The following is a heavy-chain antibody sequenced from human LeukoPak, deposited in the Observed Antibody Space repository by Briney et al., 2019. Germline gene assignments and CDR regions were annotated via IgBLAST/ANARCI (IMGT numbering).Heavy chain of an antibody. CDR2: ISGSGGST. V-gene: IGHV3-23*01. Sequence: HPGGSLRLSCAASGFTFSSYAMSWVRQAPGKGLEWVSAISGSGGSTYYADSVKGRFTISRDNSKNTLYLQMNSLRAEDTAVYYCAKGLRFGEVYYYYYYGMDVWGQGTTVTVSS. CDR1: GFTFSSYA. J-gene: IGHJ6*02. CDR3: AKGLRFGEVYYYYYYGMDV. D-gene: IGHD3-10*01.